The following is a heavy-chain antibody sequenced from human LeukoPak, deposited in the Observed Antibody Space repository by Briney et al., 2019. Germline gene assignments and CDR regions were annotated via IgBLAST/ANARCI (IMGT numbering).Heavy chain of an antibody. Sequence: GGSLRLSCAASGFTFSSYAMNWVRQAPGKGLEWVSAISGSGGSTYYADSVKGRVTISRHNSKNTVYPKMNSLRAEDTAVYYCAKEYQLSRHYYGMDVWGQGTTVTVSS. J-gene: IGHJ6*02. CDR1: GFTFSSYA. CDR2: ISGSGGST. CDR3: AKEYQLSRHYYGMDV. V-gene: IGHV3-23*01. D-gene: IGHD2-2*01.